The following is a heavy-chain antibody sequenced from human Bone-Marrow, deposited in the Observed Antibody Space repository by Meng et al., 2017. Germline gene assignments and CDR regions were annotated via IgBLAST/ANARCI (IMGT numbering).Heavy chain of an antibody. Sequence: GESLKISCAASGFTFSSYAMHWVRQAPGKGLEWVAVISYDGSNKYYADSVKGRFTISRDNSKNTLYLQMNSLRAEDTAVYYCARGVWSSGWYGVDYWGQGTLVT. D-gene: IGHD6-19*01. CDR1: GFTFSSYA. CDR3: ARGVWSSGWYGVDY. CDR2: ISYDGSNK. V-gene: IGHV3-30*04. J-gene: IGHJ4*02.